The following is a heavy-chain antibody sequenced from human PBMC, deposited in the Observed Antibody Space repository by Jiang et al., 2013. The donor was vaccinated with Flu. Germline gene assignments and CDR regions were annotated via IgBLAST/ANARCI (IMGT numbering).Heavy chain of an antibody. V-gene: IGHV1-69*06. D-gene: IGHD5-18*01. J-gene: IGHJ4*01. Sequence: GAEVKKPGSSVKVSCKASGGTFSSFAINWVRQAPGQGLEWMGGINPIFGTTDYAQKFQGRVTIIADRSTSTADMDLSSLRSEDTAVYYCARSSWGYSYGPFEYWG. CDR3: ARSSWGYSYGPFEY. CDR2: INPIFGTT. CDR1: GGTFSSFA.